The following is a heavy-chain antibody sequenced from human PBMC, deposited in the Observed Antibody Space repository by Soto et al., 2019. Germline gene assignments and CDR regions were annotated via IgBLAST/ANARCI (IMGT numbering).Heavy chain of an antibody. CDR3: AKDTTIYCSSTSCYDYYYYYGMDV. Sequence: VGSLRLSCADSGFTFSSYAMSWVRQAPGKGLEWVSAISGSGGSTYYADSVKGRFTISRDNSKNTLYLQMNSLRAEVTAVYYCAKDTTIYCSSTSCYDYYYYYGMDVWGQGTTVTVSS. CDR2: ISGSGGST. CDR1: GFTFSSYA. D-gene: IGHD2-2*01. J-gene: IGHJ6*02. V-gene: IGHV3-23*01.